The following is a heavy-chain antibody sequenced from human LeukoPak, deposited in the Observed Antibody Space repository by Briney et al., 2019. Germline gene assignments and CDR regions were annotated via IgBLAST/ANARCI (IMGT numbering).Heavy chain of an antibody. CDR1: GFTFSSYW. V-gene: IGHV3-7*01. Sequence: PGRSLRLSCAASGFTFSSYWMSWVRQAPGKGLEWVANIKQDGSEKYYVDSVKGRFTISRDNAKNSLYLQMNSLRAEDTAVYYCARELNDFWSGYYYWGQGTLVTVSS. CDR2: IKQDGSEK. J-gene: IGHJ4*02. CDR3: ARELNDFWSGYYY. D-gene: IGHD3-3*01.